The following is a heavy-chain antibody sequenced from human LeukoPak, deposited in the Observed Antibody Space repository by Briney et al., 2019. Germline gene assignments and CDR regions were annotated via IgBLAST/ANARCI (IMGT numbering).Heavy chain of an antibody. CDR1: GFTFSSYA. D-gene: IGHD3-3*01. J-gene: IGHJ6*03. CDR3: AKTSLSDPSGHYYYMDV. CDR2: ISGSGGST. V-gene: IGHV3-23*01. Sequence: GGSLRLSCAASGFTFSSYAMSWVRQAPGKGLEWVSAISGSGGSTYYADSVKGRFTISRDNSTNTVSLQLNNLRIEDTALYYCAKTSLSDPSGHYYYMDVWGKGTTVTVSS.